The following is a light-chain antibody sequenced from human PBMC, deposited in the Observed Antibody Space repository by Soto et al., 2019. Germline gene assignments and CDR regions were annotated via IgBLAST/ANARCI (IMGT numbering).Light chain of an antibody. CDR2: SAS. CDR1: QSVSSK. Sequence: EIVMTQSPATLPLSPGQRATLSCRASQSVSSKLAWYQQRPGQAPRLLIYSASTRATGIPARFSGSGSGTEFTLTISSLQSEDFAVYYCHQYNHWLTWTFGQGTKVDIK. CDR3: HQYNHWLTWT. J-gene: IGKJ1*01. V-gene: IGKV3-15*01.